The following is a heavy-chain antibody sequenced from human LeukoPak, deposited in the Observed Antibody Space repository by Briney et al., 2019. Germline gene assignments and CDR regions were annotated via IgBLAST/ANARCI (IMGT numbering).Heavy chain of an antibody. CDR2: LYVGGTM. V-gene: IGHV3-53*01. D-gene: IGHD5-18*01. CDR3: ARGNGYISGRVDYNWFDP. CDR1: GFAVSTYY. Sequence: GGSLRLSCAASGFAVSTYYMSWVRQAPGKGLAWLSILYVGGTMFYADSVKGRFTISRDDSKNPMYLQMNSLRAEDTAVYYCARGNGYISGRVDYNWFDPWGQGTLVSVSS. J-gene: IGHJ5*02.